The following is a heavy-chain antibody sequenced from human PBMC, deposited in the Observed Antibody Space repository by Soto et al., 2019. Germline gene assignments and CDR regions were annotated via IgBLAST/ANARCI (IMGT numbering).Heavy chain of an antibody. V-gene: IGHV3-23*01. Sequence: EVHLLESGGGLVQPGGSLRLSCAASGFTFAGYAMSWVRQAPGRGLEWVSGISGSGGSTYFADSVKGRFTTSRDNPKNTLNLQMNSLRAEDTAIYYCTRDRTYCSSTTCYRWFDPWGQGTLVTVSS. CDR2: ISGSGGST. CDR3: TRDRTYCSSTTCYRWFDP. J-gene: IGHJ5*02. D-gene: IGHD2-2*01. CDR1: GFTFAGYA.